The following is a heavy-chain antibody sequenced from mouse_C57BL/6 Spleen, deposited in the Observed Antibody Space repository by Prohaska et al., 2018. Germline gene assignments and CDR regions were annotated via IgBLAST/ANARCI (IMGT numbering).Heavy chain of an antibody. J-gene: IGHJ2*02. CDR3: ARGDYCDNSGIDY. CDR1: GYTFTDYY. D-gene: IGHD1-1*01. Sequence: QVQLQQSAAELVRPGSSVNLSCSASGYTFTDYYIHWVKQRPGQGLEWIAMIYPGSVNTYYNEKLKGKATLTAEKSSSSSYMQLSSLASEDAVVYFSARGDYCDNSGIDYWGQGTSLTVSS. CDR2: IYPGSVNT. V-gene: IGHV1-76*01.